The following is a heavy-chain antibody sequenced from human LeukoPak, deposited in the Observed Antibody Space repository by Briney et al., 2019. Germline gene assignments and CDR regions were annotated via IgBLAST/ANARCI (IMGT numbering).Heavy chain of an antibody. D-gene: IGHD3-22*01. J-gene: IGHJ6*02. CDR3: ARQYDSSGYPP. V-gene: IGHV5-51*01. Sequence: GESLKISCKGSGYSFPNYWIGWVRQMPGKGLEWMGIIYPGDSDTRYSPSFQGQVTISADKSITTAYLQWSSLKASDTAMYYCARQYDSSGYPPWGQGTTVTVSS. CDR1: GYSFPNYW. CDR2: IYPGDSDT.